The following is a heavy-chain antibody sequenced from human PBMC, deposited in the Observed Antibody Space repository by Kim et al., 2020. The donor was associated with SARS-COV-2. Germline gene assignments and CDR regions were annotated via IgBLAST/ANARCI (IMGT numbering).Heavy chain of an antibody. CDR1: GFTFNDHN. CDR3: ARDGGVTTGAHYGMDV. Sequence: GGSLRLSCAASGFTFNDHNMVWVRQAPGKGLEWVSIISGNSNYIYYADLVKGRFTISRDNAKNSLYLQMNSLRAEDTAMYYCARDGGVTTGAHYGMDVWGQGTTVTVSS. CDR2: ISGNSNYI. D-gene: IGHD4-4*01. V-gene: IGHV3-21*04. J-gene: IGHJ6*02.